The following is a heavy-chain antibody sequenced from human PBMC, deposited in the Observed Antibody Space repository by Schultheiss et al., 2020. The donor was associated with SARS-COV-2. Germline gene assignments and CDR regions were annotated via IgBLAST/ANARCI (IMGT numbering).Heavy chain of an antibody. J-gene: IGHJ4*02. V-gene: IGHV3-30*03. CDR2: ISYDGSNK. Sequence: GGSLRLSCEVSGFTFTNYWMHWVRQAPGKGLEWVAVISYDGSNKYYADSVKGRFTISRDNSKNTLFLQMNSLRADDTAVYYCARGRRRHFDYWGQGTLVTVSS. CDR1: GFTFTNYW. CDR3: ARGRRRHFDY.